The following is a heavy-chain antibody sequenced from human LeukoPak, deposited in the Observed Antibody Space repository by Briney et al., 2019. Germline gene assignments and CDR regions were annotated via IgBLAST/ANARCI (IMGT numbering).Heavy chain of an antibody. CDR2: IKQDGSEK. J-gene: IGHJ4*02. V-gene: IGHV3-7*03. D-gene: IGHD3/OR15-3a*01. CDR1: GFTFGDTW. CDR3: ATSYDMGWLIGY. Sequence: AGGSLRLSCAASGFTFGDTWMNWVRQAPGQGPEWVANIKQDGSEKFYVASVKGRFTISRDNAKNSLYLQMNSLRAEDTALYYCATSYDMGWLIGYWGQGTLVTVSS.